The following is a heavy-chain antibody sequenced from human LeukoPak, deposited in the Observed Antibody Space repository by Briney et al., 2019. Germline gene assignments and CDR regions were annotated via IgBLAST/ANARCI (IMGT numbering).Heavy chain of an antibody. D-gene: IGHD6-19*01. CDR1: GFTFSTYA. Sequence: GGSLRLSCAASGFTFSTYAMSWVRQAPGKGLEWVSVISGSGVSIYYADSVKGRFTISRDNSKNTLYLQMNSLRAEDTAVDYCARRGVAVAGKGYFDYWGQGTLVTVSS. CDR3: ARRGVAVAGKGYFDY. V-gene: IGHV3-23*01. J-gene: IGHJ4*02. CDR2: ISGSGVSI.